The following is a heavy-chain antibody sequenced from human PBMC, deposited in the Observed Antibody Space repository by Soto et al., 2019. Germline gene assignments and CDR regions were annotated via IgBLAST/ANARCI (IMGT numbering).Heavy chain of an antibody. CDR1: GGSISSYY. J-gene: IGHJ6*03. CDR2: IYYSGST. CDR3: ARYGYSGYDFYYYYYYMDV. V-gene: IGHV4-59*01. Sequence: SETLSLTCTVSGGSISSYYWSWIRQPPGKGLEWIGYIYYSGSTNYNPSPKSRVTISVDTSKNQYSLKLSSVTAADTAVYYCARYGYSGYDFYYYYYYMDVWGKGTTVTVSS. D-gene: IGHD5-12*01.